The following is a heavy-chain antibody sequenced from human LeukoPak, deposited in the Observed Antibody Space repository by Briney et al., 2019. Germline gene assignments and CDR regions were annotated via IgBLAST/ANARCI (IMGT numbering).Heavy chain of an antibody. V-gene: IGHV4-59*08. J-gene: IGHJ4*02. D-gene: IGHD3-22*01. CDR3: ARQRSDYYDSSGYYLFYFDY. CDR2: IYYSGST. CDR1: GSSISSYY. Sequence: SETPSLTCTVSGSSISSYYWSWIRQPPGKGLEWIGYIYYSGSTNYNPSLKSRVTISVDTSKNQFSLKLSSVTAADTAVYYCARQRSDYYDSSGYYLFYFDYWGQGTLVTVSS.